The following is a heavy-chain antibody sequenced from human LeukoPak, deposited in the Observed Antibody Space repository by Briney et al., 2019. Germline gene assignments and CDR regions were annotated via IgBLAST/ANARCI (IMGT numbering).Heavy chain of an antibody. CDR2: ISWNSGSI. V-gene: IGHV3-9*01. J-gene: IGHJ4*02. D-gene: IGHD2-15*01. Sequence: GGSLRLSCAASGFTFDDYAMHWVRHAPGKGLEWVSGISWNSGSIGYADSVKGRFTISRDNAKNSLYLQMNSLRAEDTAVYYCARLDVVDDWGQGTLVTVSS. CDR3: ARLDVVDD. CDR1: GFTFDDYA.